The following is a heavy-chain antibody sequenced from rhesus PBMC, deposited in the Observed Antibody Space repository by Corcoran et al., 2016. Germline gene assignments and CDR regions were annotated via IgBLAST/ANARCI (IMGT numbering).Heavy chain of an antibody. CDR3: ARGRGNPLTRFDV. J-gene: IGHJ5-1*01. V-gene: IGHV4-127*01. CDR1: GYSISSGYG. D-gene: IGHD1-32*01. Sequence: QVQLQESGPGLVKPSETLSLTCAVSGYSISSGYGWGWIRQPPGKGLEWIGQIYGGSGSPYTIPSLKSRVTVSKDTSKSQFSRKLGSVTAADTAVYYCARGRGNPLTRFDVWGPGVLVTVSS. CDR2: IYGGSGSP.